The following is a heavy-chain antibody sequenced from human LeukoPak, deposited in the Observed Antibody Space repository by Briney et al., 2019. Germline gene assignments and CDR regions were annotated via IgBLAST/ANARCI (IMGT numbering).Heavy chain of an antibody. J-gene: IGHJ4*02. CDR3: AREGYSYGQDFDY. CDR1: GFTFDDYA. CDR2: ISSSSSYI. Sequence: GGSLRLSCAASGFTFDDYAMHWVRQAPGKGLEWVSYISSSSSYIYYADSVKGRFTISRDNAKNSLYLQKNSLRAEDTAVYYCAREGYSYGQDFDYWGQGTLVTVSS. D-gene: IGHD5-18*01. V-gene: IGHV3-21*05.